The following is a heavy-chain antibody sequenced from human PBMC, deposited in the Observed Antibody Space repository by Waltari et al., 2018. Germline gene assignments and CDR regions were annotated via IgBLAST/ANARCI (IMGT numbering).Heavy chain of an antibody. Sequence: QVRLEQWGAGLLKPSRTLSLTCEVHGGSLSDYFWIWIRQSPGKGLEGIGEVNHSGRTNYNPSLKSRVTISLDSSKSQISLRLRSVTAADTALYYCARGRRESVWVGDLLYYHVYGMDVWGQGTTVTVS. D-gene: IGHD3-10*01. CDR2: VNHSGRT. CDR3: ARGRRESVWVGDLLYYHVYGMDV. V-gene: IGHV4-34*01. CDR1: GGSLSDYF. J-gene: IGHJ6*02.